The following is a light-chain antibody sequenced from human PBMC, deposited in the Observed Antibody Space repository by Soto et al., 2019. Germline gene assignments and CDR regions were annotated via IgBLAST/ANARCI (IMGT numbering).Light chain of an antibody. Sequence: QSALTQPASVSGSPGQSSTLSCLGTSSDIGDYDYVSWYQRHPGRAPQLIIFDVNNRPSGVSNRFSGSKSGNTASLTISGLQAEDEADYYCTSYSSGSTHVVFGGGTQLTVL. V-gene: IGLV2-14*01. CDR3: TSYSSGSTHVV. J-gene: IGLJ2*01. CDR1: SSDIGDYDY. CDR2: DVN.